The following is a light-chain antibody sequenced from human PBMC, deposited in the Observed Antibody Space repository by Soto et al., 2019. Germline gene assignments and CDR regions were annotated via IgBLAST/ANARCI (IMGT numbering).Light chain of an antibody. Sequence: QSALTQPPSASGSPGQSVTISCTGTSSDIGAYIYVSWYQQHPGKAPKLMISEVSRRPSGVPERFSGSKSGNTASLTVSGLQADDEAQYYCSSYAGSNNFVFGTVPKLTVL. CDR2: EVS. V-gene: IGLV2-8*01. J-gene: IGLJ1*01. CDR3: SSYAGSNNFV. CDR1: SSDIGAYIY.